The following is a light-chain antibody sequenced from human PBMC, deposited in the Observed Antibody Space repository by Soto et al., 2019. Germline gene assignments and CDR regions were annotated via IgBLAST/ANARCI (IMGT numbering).Light chain of an antibody. CDR2: GNS. V-gene: IGLV1-40*01. J-gene: IGLJ2*01. CDR1: SSNIGAGYD. Sequence: QSVLTQPPSVSGAPGQRVTISCTGSSSNIGAGYDVHWYQQLPGTAPKLLIYGNSNRPSGVPDRFSGSKAGPSASLAIPGLQAEDEGYYYRQSYDSSLSGYVVFGGGTKLTVL. CDR3: QSYDSSLSGYVV.